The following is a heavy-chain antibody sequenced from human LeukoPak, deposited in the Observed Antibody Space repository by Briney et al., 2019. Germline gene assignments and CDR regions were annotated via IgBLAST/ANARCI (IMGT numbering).Heavy chain of an antibody. CDR2: INPNSGGT. Sequence: GASVKVSCKASGYTFTGYYMHWVRQAPGQGLEWMGWINPNSGGTNYAQKFQGRVTMTRDTSISTAYMELSRLRSDDTAVCYCARDSSGVITGYYYYMDVWGKGTTVTVSS. CDR1: GYTFTGYY. V-gene: IGHV1-2*02. J-gene: IGHJ6*03. D-gene: IGHD3-22*01. CDR3: ARDSSGVITGYYYYMDV.